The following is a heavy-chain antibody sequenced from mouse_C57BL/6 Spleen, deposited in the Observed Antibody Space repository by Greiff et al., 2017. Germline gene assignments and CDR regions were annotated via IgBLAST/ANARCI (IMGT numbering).Heavy chain of an antibody. D-gene: IGHD1-1*01. V-gene: IGHV1-39*01. Sequence: VQLQQSGPELVKPGASVKISCKASGYSFTDYNMNWVKQSNGKSLEWIGVINPNYGTTSYNQKFKGKATLTVDQSSSTAYMKLNSLTSEDSAVYYCTIVSTDLWYFDVWGTGTTVTVSS. J-gene: IGHJ1*03. CDR1: GYSFTDYN. CDR2: INPNYGTT. CDR3: TIVSTDLWYFDV.